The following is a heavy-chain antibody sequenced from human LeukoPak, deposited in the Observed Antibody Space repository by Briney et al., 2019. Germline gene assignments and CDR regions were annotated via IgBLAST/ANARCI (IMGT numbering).Heavy chain of an antibody. CDR3: ASDSHIVVVTAIHRYFQH. Sequence: ASVKVSCKASGYTFTGYYMHWVRQAPGQGLEWMGRINPNSGGTNYAQKFQGRVTMTRDTSISKAYIELSRLRSDDTAVYYCASDSHIVVVTAIHRYFQHWGQGTLVTVSS. V-gene: IGHV1-2*06. CDR2: INPNSGGT. CDR1: GYTFTGYY. J-gene: IGHJ1*01. D-gene: IGHD2-21*02.